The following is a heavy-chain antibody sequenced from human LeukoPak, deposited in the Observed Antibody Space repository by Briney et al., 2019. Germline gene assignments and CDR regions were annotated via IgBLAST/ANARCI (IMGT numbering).Heavy chain of an antibody. Sequence: SQTLSLTCAVSGGSISSGGYSWSWIRQPPGKGLEWIGYIYHSGSTYYSPSLKSRVTISVDRSKNQFSLKLSSVTAADTAVYYCARGDYGDYDRNWFDPWGQGTLVTVSS. CDR1: GGSISSGGYS. V-gene: IGHV4-30-2*01. CDR2: IYHSGST. CDR3: ARGDYGDYDRNWFDP. D-gene: IGHD4-17*01. J-gene: IGHJ5*02.